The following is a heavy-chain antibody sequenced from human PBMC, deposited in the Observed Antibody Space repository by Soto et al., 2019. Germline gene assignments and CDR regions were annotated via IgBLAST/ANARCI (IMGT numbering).Heavy chain of an antibody. J-gene: IGHJ4*02. CDR3: VRDLPLYCRGDCNFDF. Sequence: QVQLVESGGGVVQSGGSLRLSCGGSGFIFSRYGMHWVRQAPGKGLEWVTGISYDGGERFYADSVKGRFTISRDNSKNRLDLQMSSLRPEDTAVYYCVRDLPLYCRGDCNFDFWGQGTLVTVSS. D-gene: IGHD2-21*02. V-gene: IGHV3-30*03. CDR1: GFIFSRYG. CDR2: ISYDGGER.